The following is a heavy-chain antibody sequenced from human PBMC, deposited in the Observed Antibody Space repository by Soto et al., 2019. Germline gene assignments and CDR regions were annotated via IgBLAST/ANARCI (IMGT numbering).Heavy chain of an antibody. CDR3: ARDDEYCSGGSCYWYFDY. D-gene: IGHD2-15*01. Sequence: GGSLRLSCAASGFTFSSYAMHWVRQAPGKGLEWVAVISYDGSNKYYADSVKGRFTISRDNSKNKLYLQMNSLRAEDTAVYYCARDDEYCSGGSCYWYFDYWGQGTLVTVSS. CDR1: GFTFSSYA. J-gene: IGHJ4*02. V-gene: IGHV3-30-3*01. CDR2: ISYDGSNK.